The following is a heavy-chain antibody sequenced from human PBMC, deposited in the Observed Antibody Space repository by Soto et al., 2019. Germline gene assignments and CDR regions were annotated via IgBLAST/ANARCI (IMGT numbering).Heavy chain of an antibody. D-gene: IGHD3-3*01. CDR2: ISSSSSYI. J-gene: IGHJ4*02. CDR1: GFTFSSYS. CDR3: ARDAAKDYDFWSGYLRMGLESDY. V-gene: IGHV3-21*01. Sequence: GGSLRLSCAASGFTFSSYSMNWVRQAPGKGLEWVSSISSSSSYIYYADSVKGRFTISRDNAKNSLYLQMNSLRAEETAVYYCARDAAKDYDFWSGYLRMGLESDYWGQGTLVTVSS.